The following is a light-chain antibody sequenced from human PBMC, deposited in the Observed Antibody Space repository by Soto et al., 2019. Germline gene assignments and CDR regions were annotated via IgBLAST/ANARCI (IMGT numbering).Light chain of an antibody. V-gene: IGLV2-14*01. CDR1: SSDVGGYNY. J-gene: IGLJ3*02. Sequence: QSVLTQPASVSGSPGQSITISCTGTSSDVGGYNYVSWYQQHPRKAPKLIIFGVSNRPSGVSNRFSGSKSGNTASLTISGLQPEDEADYYCSSYTDTAREVFGGGTKLTVL. CDR2: GVS. CDR3: SSYTDTAREV.